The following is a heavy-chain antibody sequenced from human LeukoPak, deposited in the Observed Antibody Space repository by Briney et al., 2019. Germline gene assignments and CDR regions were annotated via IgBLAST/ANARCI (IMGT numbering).Heavy chain of an antibody. CDR3: ARGGDSSSWYGDY. D-gene: IGHD6-13*01. Sequence: KPSETLSLTCTVSGGSISSGGYYWSWIRQHPGKGLEWIGYIYYSGSTYYNPSLKSRVTISVDTSKNQFSLKLSSVTAADTAVYYCARGGDSSSWYGDYWGQGTLVTVSS. CDR2: IYYSGST. CDR1: GGSISSGGYY. V-gene: IGHV4-31*03. J-gene: IGHJ4*02.